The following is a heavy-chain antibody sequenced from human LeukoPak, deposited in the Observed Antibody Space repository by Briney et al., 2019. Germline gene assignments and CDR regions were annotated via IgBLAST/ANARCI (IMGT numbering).Heavy chain of an antibody. J-gene: IGHJ4*02. Sequence: GGSLRLSCAASGFNFNSYAMSWVRQAPGKGLERVSAITSSGSTTYYVDSVKGRFTISRDNSQNTLFLQMNSLRADDTAVYYCAKVSGWGSRVRSFDYWGQGTLVTVSS. CDR1: GFNFNSYA. CDR3: AKVSGWGSRVRSFDY. CDR2: ITSSGSTT. D-gene: IGHD6-19*01. V-gene: IGHV3-23*01.